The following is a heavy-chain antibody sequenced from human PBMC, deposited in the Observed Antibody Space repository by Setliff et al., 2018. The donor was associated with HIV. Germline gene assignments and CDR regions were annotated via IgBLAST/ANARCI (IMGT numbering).Heavy chain of an antibody. Sequence: SETLSLTCTVSGGSISSGNYYWSWIRQPARKGLEWIGHIYTSGSTNYNPSLKSRVTISLDTSMNQFSLNLSSVTAADTAVYYCARRSPGGGYYMDVWGKGTTVTVSS. CDR3: ARRSPGGGYYMDV. V-gene: IGHV4-61*09. CDR1: GGSISSGNYY. CDR2: IYTSGST. J-gene: IGHJ6*03. D-gene: IGHD3-16*01.